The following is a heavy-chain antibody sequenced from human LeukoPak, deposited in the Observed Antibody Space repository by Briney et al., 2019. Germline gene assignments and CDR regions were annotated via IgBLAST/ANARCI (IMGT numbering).Heavy chain of an antibody. J-gene: IGHJ4*02. D-gene: IGHD3-10*01. CDR1: GGSISSYY. Sequence: SETLSLTCTVSGGSISSYYWSWIRQPPGKGLEWIGYIYYSGSTNYNPSLKSRVTISVDTSKNQFSLKLSSVTAADTAVYYCARDALVRGLYYFDYWGQGTLVTVSS. CDR3: ARDALVRGLYYFDY. CDR2: IYYSGST. V-gene: IGHV4-59*01.